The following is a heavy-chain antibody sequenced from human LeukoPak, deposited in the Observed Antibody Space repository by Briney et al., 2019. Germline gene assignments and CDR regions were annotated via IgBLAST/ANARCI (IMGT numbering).Heavy chain of an antibody. Sequence: GALVKVSCKASGYTFTPYFIHWVRQAPGQGLEWMGIINPTGGSTTYAQKFQGRVTVTRDMSTSTVYMELSSLTSEDTAVYYCARDRVIAGGTATYNFDHWGQGTLVTVSS. V-gene: IGHV1-46*01. D-gene: IGHD1-14*01. CDR1: GYTFTPYF. CDR3: ARDRVIAGGTATYNFDH. J-gene: IGHJ4*02. CDR2: INPTGGST.